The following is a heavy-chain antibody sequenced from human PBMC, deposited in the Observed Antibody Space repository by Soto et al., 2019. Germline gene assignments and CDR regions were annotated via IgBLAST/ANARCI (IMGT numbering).Heavy chain of an antibody. Sequence: SQTLSLTCPISGDSVSSNSASWNLIRQSPSRGLEWLGRTYYRSNWSNDYALSVKSRITINPDTSKNQFSLQLYSVTPADTAVYYCAGVSWFRGMDVWGQGTPVTVYS. CDR2: TYYRSNWSN. D-gene: IGHD3-10*01. J-gene: IGHJ6*02. V-gene: IGHV6-1*01. CDR3: AGVSWFRGMDV. CDR1: GDSVSSNSAS.